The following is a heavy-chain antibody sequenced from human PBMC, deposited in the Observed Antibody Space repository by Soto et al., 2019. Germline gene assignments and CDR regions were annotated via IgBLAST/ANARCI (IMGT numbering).Heavy chain of an antibody. CDR1: GYSFTSYW. V-gene: IGHV5-51*01. Sequence: GESLKISCKGSGYSFTSYWIGWVRQMPGKGLEWMGIIYPGDSDTRYSPSFQGQVTISADKSISTAYLQWSSLKASDTAMYYCATYPRAAAGRWGYYYYGMDVCGQRTTVTVSS. D-gene: IGHD6-13*01. J-gene: IGHJ6*02. CDR3: ATYPRAAAGRWGYYYYGMDV. CDR2: IYPGDSDT.